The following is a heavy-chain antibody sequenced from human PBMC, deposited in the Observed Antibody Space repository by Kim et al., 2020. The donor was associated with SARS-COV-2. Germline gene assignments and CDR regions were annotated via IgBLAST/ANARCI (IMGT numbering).Heavy chain of an antibody. CDR1: GGSISSSSYY. CDR2: IYYSGST. J-gene: IGHJ3*02. V-gene: IGHV4-39*01. Sequence: SETLSLTCTVSGGSISSSSYYWGWIRQPPGKGLEWIGSIYYSGSTYYNPSLKSRVTISVDTSKNQFSLKLSSVTAADTAVYYCARYPSSDDSFDIWGQGTMVTVSS. CDR3: ARYPSSDDSFDI.